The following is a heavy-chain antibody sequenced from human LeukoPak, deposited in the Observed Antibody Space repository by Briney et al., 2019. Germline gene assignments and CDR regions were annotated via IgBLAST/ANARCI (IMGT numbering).Heavy chain of an antibody. CDR3: ARVAYCGGDCYYGLDY. V-gene: IGHV3-11*06. J-gene: IGHJ4*02. D-gene: IGHD2-21*02. Sequence: GGSLRLSCAASGFTFSDYYMSWFRQAPGKGLEWVSSISSSSSYIYYADSVKGRFTISRDNAKNSLYLQMNSLRAEDTAVYYCARVAYCGGDCYYGLDYWGQGTLVTVSS. CDR2: ISSSSSYI. CDR1: GFTFSDYY.